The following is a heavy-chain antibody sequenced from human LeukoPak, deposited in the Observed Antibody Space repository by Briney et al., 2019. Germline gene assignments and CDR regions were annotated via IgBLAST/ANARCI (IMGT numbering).Heavy chain of an antibody. CDR2: IYTSGST. CDR3: ARDTRYDFLFDY. D-gene: IGHD3-3*01. Sequence: SETLSLTCTVSGGSISSYYWSWIRQPAGKGLEWIGRIYTSGSTYYNPSLKSRVTISVDTSKNQFSLKLSSVTAADTAVYYCARDTRYDFLFDYWGQGTLVTVSS. J-gene: IGHJ4*02. V-gene: IGHV4-4*07. CDR1: GGSISSYY.